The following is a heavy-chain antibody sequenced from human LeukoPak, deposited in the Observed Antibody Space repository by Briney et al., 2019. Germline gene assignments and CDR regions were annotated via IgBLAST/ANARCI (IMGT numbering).Heavy chain of an antibody. CDR2: IYTSGST. D-gene: IGHD3-3*01. J-gene: IGHJ3*02. Sequence: SETLSLTCTVSGGSISSGSYYWSWIRQPAGKGLEGIGRIYTSGSTNDNPSLKSRVTISVDTSKTQFSLKLSSVTAADTAVYYCARGAVANYDSWSGCQDAFDIWGQGTMVTVSS. CDR3: ARGAVANYDSWSGCQDAFDI. V-gene: IGHV4-61*02. CDR1: GGSISSGSYY.